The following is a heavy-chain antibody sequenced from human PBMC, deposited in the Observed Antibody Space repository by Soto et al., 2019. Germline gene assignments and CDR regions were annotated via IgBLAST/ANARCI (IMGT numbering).Heavy chain of an antibody. J-gene: IGHJ4*02. CDR3: GRNAIFVRGVPDEY. CDR2: IWYDGSNK. CDR1: GFTFSSYG. Sequence: QSGGSLRLSCAASGFTFSSYGMHWVRQAPGKGLERVAVIWYDGSNKYYADSVKGRFSISRDNAKNTVYLQMDSLRVEDTAVYYCGRNAIFVRGVPDEYWGQGTPVTVSS. V-gene: IGHV3-33*03. D-gene: IGHD3-10*02.